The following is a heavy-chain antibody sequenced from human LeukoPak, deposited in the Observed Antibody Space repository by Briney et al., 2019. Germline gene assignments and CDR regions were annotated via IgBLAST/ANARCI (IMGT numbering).Heavy chain of an antibody. V-gene: IGHV4-39*01. CDR1: GDSISSSSHY. CDR2: IYYRGST. CDR3: ARNASIAAAGNGGRYFDY. D-gene: IGHD6-13*01. J-gene: IGHJ4*02. Sequence: SETLSLTCTVSGDSISSSSHYCGWIRQPPGKWLEWIGSIYYRGSTSYNPSLKSRVTISVHTSKTKSSLRLSSVAAAHTAVYYCARNASIAAAGNGGRYFDYWGQGTLVTVSS.